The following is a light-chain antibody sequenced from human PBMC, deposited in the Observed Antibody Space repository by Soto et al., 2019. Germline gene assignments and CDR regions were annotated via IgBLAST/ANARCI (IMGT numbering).Light chain of an antibody. V-gene: IGKV3-11*01. J-gene: IGKJ1*01. Sequence: EIVLTQSPDTLSLSPGERATLFCRASQTLSIGSLAWYQQKPGQAPRLLIYDASVRATGIPARFSGSGSGTDFTLTISSLEPEDSAVYYCQQHLGRHTFGQGTKVDIK. CDR2: DAS. CDR1: QTLSIGS. CDR3: QQHLGRHT.